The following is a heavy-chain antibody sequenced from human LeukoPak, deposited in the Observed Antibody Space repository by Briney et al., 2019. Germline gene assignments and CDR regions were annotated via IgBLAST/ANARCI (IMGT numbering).Heavy chain of an antibody. D-gene: IGHD3-10*01. V-gene: IGHV4-34*01. J-gene: IGHJ6*04. CDR1: GGSFSGYY. CDR2: INHSGST. CDR3: ARAPSLYGSGSYYTPYYYYGMDV. Sequence: SETLSLTCAVYGGSFSGYYWSRIRQPPGKGLEWIGEINHSGSTNYNPSLKSRVTISVDTSKNQFSLKLSSVTAADTAVYYCARAPSLYGSGSYYTPYYYYGMDVWGKGTTVTVSS.